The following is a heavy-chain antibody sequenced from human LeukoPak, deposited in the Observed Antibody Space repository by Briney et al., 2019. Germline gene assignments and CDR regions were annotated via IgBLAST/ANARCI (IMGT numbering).Heavy chain of an antibody. CDR1: GFTFSSYS. CDR2: ISSSSSYI. D-gene: IGHD6-13*01. J-gene: IGHJ5*02. V-gene: IGHV3-21*01. CDR3: ARDRRGQQLGEP. Sequence: GSLRLSCAASGFTFSSYSMNWVRQAPGKGLEWVSSISSSSSYIYYADSVKGRFTISRDNATNSLYLQMNSLRAEDTAVYYCARDRRGQQLGEPWGQGTLVTVSS.